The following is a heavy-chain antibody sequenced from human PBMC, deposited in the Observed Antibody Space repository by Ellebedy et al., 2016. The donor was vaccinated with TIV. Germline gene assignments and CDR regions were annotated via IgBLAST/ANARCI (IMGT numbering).Heavy chain of an antibody. CDR2: ISGSSGRT. CDR1: GFTFSSYT. V-gene: IGHV3-23*01. CDR3: AKAHPYGTGTFRPFDY. D-gene: IGHD3-10*01. J-gene: IGHJ4*02. Sequence: PGGSLRLSCAATGFTFSSYTISWVRQAPGKGLEWISAISGSSGRTSYADSVKGRFTISRDSSKNTLFLQMNSLRVDDMAIYYCAKAHPYGTGTFRPFDYWGQGTLVTVSS.